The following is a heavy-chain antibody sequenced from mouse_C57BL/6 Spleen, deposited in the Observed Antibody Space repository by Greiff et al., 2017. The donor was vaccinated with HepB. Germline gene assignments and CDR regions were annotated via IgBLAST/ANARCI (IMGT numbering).Heavy chain of an antibody. CDR2: INPSTGGT. CDR3: ARSSGWYFDV. V-gene: IGHV1-42*01. Sequence: VQLQQSGPELVKPGASVKISCKASGYSFTGYYMNWVKQSPEKSLEWIGEINPSTGGTTYNQKFKAKATLTVDKSSSTAYMQLKSLTSEDSAVYYCARSSGWYFDVWGTGTTVTVSS. J-gene: IGHJ1*03. CDR1: GYSFTGYY. D-gene: IGHD3-2*02.